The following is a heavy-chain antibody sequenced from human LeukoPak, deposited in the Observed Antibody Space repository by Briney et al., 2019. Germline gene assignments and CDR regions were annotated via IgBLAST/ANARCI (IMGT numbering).Heavy chain of an antibody. J-gene: IGHJ6*02. Sequence: SETLSLTCTVSGGSISSYYWSWIRQPPGKGLEWIGYIYYSGSTNYNPSLKSRVTMSVDTSKNQFSLKLSSVTAADAAVYYCARDRIAAAGYYYYYGMDVWGQGTTVTVSS. CDR2: IYYSGST. CDR1: GGSISSYY. V-gene: IGHV4-59*12. D-gene: IGHD6-13*01. CDR3: ARDRIAAAGYYYYYGMDV.